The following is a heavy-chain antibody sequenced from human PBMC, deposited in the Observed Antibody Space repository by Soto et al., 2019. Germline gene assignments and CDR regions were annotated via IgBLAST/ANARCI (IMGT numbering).Heavy chain of an antibody. Sequence: QLQLVQSGSEVKPPGASVKVSCKASGYSFTGHYMHWVRQASGERLEHLGRLKSDNGGTYYAPKFQGRVTFTRDTSTSTASMELTGLQSDDTAVYFCARDLCPLGSGSPCPTFGLDVWGQGTTVTVSS. CDR3: ARDLCPLGSGSPCPTFGLDV. J-gene: IGHJ6*02. CDR1: GYSFTGHY. V-gene: IGHV1-2*02. D-gene: IGHD3-10*01. CDR2: LKSDNGGT.